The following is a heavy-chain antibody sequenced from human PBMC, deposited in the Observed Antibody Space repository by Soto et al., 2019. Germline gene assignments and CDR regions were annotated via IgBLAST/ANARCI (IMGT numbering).Heavy chain of an antibody. V-gene: IGHV5-51*01. D-gene: IGHD5-12*01. CDR3: ARHLVVREMATRSLDAFDI. J-gene: IGHJ3*02. CDR1: GYSFTSYW. CDR2: IYPGDSDT. Sequence: EVQLVQSGAEVKKPGESLKISCKGSGYSFTSYWIGWVRQMPGKGLEWMGIIYPGDSDTRYSPSFQGQVTISADKSISTAYLQWSSLKASDTAMYYCARHLVVREMATRSLDAFDIWGQGTMVTVSS.